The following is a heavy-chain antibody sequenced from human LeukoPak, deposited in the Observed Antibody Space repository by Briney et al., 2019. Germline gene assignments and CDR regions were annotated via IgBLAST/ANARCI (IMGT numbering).Heavy chain of an antibody. CDR2: ISSGGSTV. J-gene: IGHJ4*02. V-gene: IGHV3-48*03. D-gene: IGHD4-17*01. CDR3: ARAFYGDLDY. Sequence: PGGSLRLSCATSGFTFSSYEINWVRQAPGKGLEWVSYISSGGSTVYYADSVKGRFTISRDNAKNSLYLQMSSLRAEGTAVYYCARAFYGDLDYWGQGTLVTVSS. CDR1: GFTFSSYE.